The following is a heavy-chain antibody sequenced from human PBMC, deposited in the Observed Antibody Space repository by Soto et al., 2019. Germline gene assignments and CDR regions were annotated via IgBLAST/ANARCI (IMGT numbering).Heavy chain of an antibody. CDR2: IWYDGSNK. CDR3: ARDIYGDYGPGYFQH. V-gene: IGHV3-33*01. CDR1: GFTFSSDG. D-gene: IGHD4-17*01. Sequence: GGSLRLSCAASGFTFSSDGMHWVRQAPGKGLEWVAVIWYDGSNKYYADSVKGRFTISRDNSKNTLYLQMNSLRAEDTAVYYCARDIYGDYGPGYFQHWGQGTLVTVSS. J-gene: IGHJ1*01.